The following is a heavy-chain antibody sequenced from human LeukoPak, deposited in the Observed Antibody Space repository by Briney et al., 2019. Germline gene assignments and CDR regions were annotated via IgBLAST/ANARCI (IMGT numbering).Heavy chain of an antibody. D-gene: IGHD6-19*01. CDR1: GGSISSSSYY. V-gene: IGHV4-39*07. CDR3: ARDLTRSGWHLFDY. CDR2: IYYSGST. Sequence: SETLSLTCTVSGGSISSSSYYWGWIRQPPGKGLEWIGSIYYSGSTYYNPSLKSRVTISVDTSKNQFSLKLSSVTAADTAVYYCARDLTRSGWHLFDYWGQGTLVTVSS. J-gene: IGHJ4*02.